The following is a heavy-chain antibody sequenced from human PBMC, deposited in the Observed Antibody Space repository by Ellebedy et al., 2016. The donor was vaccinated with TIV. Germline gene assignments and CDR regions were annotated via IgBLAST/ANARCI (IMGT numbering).Heavy chain of an antibody. CDR2: INGGSDVL. J-gene: IGHJ4*02. Sequence: GESLKISCAASGFDFNIFGMNWVRQAPGKGLEWISYINGGSDVLTYADSVTGRFTISRDNVNNSVFLQMNSLTREDTAVYYCARDSVARSGRYPHYLDHWGRGTLVSVSS. D-gene: IGHD1-26*01. CDR1: GFDFNIFG. V-gene: IGHV3-48*01. CDR3: ARDSVARSGRYPHYLDH.